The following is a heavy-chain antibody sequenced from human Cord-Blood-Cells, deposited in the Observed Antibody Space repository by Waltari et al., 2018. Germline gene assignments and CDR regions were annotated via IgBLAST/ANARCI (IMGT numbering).Heavy chain of an antibody. CDR1: GGSVSGYY. D-gene: IGHD6-19*01. Sequence: QVQLQQWGAGLLKPSETLSLTCAVYGGSVSGYYWSWSRQPPGKGLEWIGEINHSGSTNYNPSLKSRVTISVDTSKNQFSLKLSSVTAADTAVYYCARVAGLLTYYFDYWGQGTLVTVSS. CDR3: ARVAGLLTYYFDY. V-gene: IGHV4-34*01. CDR2: INHSGST. J-gene: IGHJ4*02.